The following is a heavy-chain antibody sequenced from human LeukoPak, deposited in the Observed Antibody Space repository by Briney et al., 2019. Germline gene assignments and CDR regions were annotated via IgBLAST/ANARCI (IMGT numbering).Heavy chain of an antibody. CDR1: GFTFSDLY. V-gene: IGHV3-11*06. CDR3: ARHLGLSSWYDYFDY. D-gene: IGHD6-13*01. CDR2: ISSSSTYT. J-gene: IGHJ4*02. Sequence: GGSLRLSCAASGFTFSDLYMSWIRQAPGKGLEWVSYISSSSTYTNYADSVKGRSTISRDNAKNSLYLQMDSLRAEDTAVYYCARHLGLSSWYDYFDYWGQGTLVTVSS.